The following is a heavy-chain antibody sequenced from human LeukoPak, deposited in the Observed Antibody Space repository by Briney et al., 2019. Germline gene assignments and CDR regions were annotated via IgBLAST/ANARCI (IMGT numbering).Heavy chain of an antibody. CDR3: AKAGIQLWEGDSFYYYLDV. D-gene: IGHD5-18*01. CDR1: GGTFSGHG. CDR2: IIPLSGPA. J-gene: IGHJ6*03. V-gene: IGHV1-69*06. Sequence: SVKVYCKASGGTFSGHGISWVRQSPGQGLEWMGGIIPLSGPANYAPKFQGTVTITADKSTGTAYLELNSLRSEDTAVYYCAKAGIQLWEGDSFYYYLDVWGKGTTVTVSS.